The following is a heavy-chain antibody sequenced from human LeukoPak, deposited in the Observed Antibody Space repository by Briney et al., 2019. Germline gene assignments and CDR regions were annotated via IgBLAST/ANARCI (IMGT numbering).Heavy chain of an antibody. J-gene: IGHJ3*02. CDR1: GYTFTSYG. D-gene: IGHD3-16*02. CDR3: ARDNDDYVWGSYRYDAFDI. Sequence: ASVKVSCKASGYTFTSYGISWVRQAPGQGLEWIGWISAYNGNTNYAQKLQGRVTMTTDTSTSTAYMELRSLRSDDTAVYYCARDNDDYVWGSYRYDAFDIWGQGTMVTVSS. CDR2: ISAYNGNT. V-gene: IGHV1-18*01.